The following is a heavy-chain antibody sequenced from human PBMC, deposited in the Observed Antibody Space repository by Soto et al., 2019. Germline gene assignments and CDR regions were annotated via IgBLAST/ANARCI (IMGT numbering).Heavy chain of an antibody. CDR3: ARAXSSTRCSAYPYYYGMDV. D-gene: IGHD2-2*01. CDR2: IYTSGST. CDR1: GGSISIYY. V-gene: IGHV4-4*07. J-gene: IGHJ6*02. Sequence: SDTVYRTCIVSGGSISIYYRNWIRQPAGKGLEWLGRIYTSGSTNYNPSLKSRVTMSVDTSKNQFSLKLSPVTAADTAVYYCARAXSSTRCSAYPYYYGMDVWGQGTTFTVSS.